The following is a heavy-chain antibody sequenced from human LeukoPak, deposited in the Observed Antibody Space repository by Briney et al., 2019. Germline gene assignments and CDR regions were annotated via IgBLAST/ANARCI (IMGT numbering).Heavy chain of an antibody. D-gene: IGHD2-2*01. CDR1: GFTFSSYG. Sequence: PGGSLRLSCAASGFTFSSYGMHWVRQAPGKGLEWVAFIRYDGSNKYYADSVKGRFTISRDNSKNTLYLQMNSLRAEDTAVYYCAKEEGYCSSTSCPVDAFDIWGQGTMVTVSS. J-gene: IGHJ3*02. CDR3: AKEEGYCSSTSCPVDAFDI. CDR2: IRYDGSNK. V-gene: IGHV3-30*02.